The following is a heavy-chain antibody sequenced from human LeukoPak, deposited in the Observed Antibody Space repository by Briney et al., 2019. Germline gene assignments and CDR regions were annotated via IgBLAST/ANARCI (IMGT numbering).Heavy chain of an antibody. CDR1: GFTFSNAW. D-gene: IGHD6-13*01. V-gene: IGHV3-15*01. Sequence: KPGGSLRLSCAASGFTFSNAWMSWVRQAPGKGLEWVGRIKSKTDGGTTDYAAPVKGRFTISRDDSKNTLFLQMNSLKTEDTAVYHCTIQHDTSSWTFIYWGQGTLVTVSS. CDR3: TIQHDTSSWTFIY. CDR2: IKSKTDGGTT. J-gene: IGHJ4*02.